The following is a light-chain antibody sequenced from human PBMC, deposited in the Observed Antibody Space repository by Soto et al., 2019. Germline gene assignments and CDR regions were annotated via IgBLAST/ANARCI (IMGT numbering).Light chain of an antibody. V-gene: IGLV1-44*01. CDR1: SSNIGRNS. CDR3: PTWDDCVNGPL. J-gene: IGLJ3*02. Sequence: QSVLTQPPSASGNPGQRVTISYSGISSNIGRNSVNWYQQLPGTAPKIHMYRDSQRPSGLPDRFSGSKSGTSSSLAISGVQSEDEADYYCPTWDDCVNGPLFGGGT. CDR2: RDS.